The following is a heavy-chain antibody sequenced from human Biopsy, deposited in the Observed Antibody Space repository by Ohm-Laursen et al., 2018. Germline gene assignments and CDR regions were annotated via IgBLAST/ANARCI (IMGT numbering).Heavy chain of an antibody. CDR3: ARGTGRYYVYGAFDI. D-gene: IGHD1-26*01. CDR2: IYTSGSP. Sequence: TLSLTCTVSGDSINNYYWSWIRQPSGKGLEWIGRIYTSGSPNYNLSLESRVTMSVDTSKNQFSLNLRSVTAADTAVYYCARGTGRYYVYGAFDIWGQGTVVTVSS. J-gene: IGHJ3*02. V-gene: IGHV4-4*07. CDR1: GDSINNYY.